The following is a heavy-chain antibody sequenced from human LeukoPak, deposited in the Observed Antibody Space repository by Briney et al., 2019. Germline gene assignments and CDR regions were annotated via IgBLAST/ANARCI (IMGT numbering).Heavy chain of an antibody. CDR2: ISSSGSDI. CDR1: GFTLSNYA. D-gene: IGHD4/OR15-4a*01. V-gene: IGHV3-48*01. J-gene: IGHJ4*02. Sequence: GGSLRLSCAASGFTLSNYAMNWVRQPPGKGLEWVSYISSSGSDIYYADSVRGRFTISRDNAKNSLYLQMNSLRAEDTALYYCARDRGAVDYWGQGTLVTVSS. CDR3: ARDRGAVDY.